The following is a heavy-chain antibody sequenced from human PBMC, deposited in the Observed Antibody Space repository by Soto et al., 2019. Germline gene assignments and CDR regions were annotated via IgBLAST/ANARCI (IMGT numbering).Heavy chain of an antibody. D-gene: IGHD2-8*01. J-gene: IGHJ6*02. CDR3: ARGDSTDCSNGVCSFFYNHDMDV. Sequence: ASVKVSCKASGYTFTNYGISWVRQAPGQGLDWMGWISTDNGFTNTAQKVQGRVTMTTDTSTTTAYMELESLRSDDTAVYYCARGDSTDCSNGVCSFFYNHDMDVWGQGTTVTVSS. V-gene: IGHV1-18*01. CDR1: GYTFTNYG. CDR2: ISTDNGFT.